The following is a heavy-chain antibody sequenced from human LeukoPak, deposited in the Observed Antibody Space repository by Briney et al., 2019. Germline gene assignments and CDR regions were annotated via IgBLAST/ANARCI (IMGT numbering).Heavy chain of an antibody. D-gene: IGHD1-26*01. CDR2: VYSSGST. CDR3: ARDRRGGSDLDY. V-gene: IGHV4-59*01. CDR1: GGSISSYF. Sequence: PSETLSLTCTVSGGSISSYFWSWIRQPPGKGLEWIGYVYSSGSTNYNPSLKSRVTISVDTSKNQFSLKLTSVTAADTAVYYCARDRRGGSDLDYWGQGTLVTVSS. J-gene: IGHJ4*02.